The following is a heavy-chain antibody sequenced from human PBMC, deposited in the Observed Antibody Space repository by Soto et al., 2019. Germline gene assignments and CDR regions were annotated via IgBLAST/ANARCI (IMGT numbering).Heavy chain of an antibody. CDR2: ISHSGST. CDR1: GGSISSAAYS. CDR3: AREYNYGSNFFDC. Sequence: QVQLQESGPGLVKPSQTLSLTCTVSGGSISSAAYSWSWIRQHPGKGLEWIGYISHSGSTYYSPSLKSRVIISADTSKNQFSVNLTSVTAADTAVYYCAREYNYGSNFFDCWGQGALVTVSS. V-gene: IGHV4-31*03. J-gene: IGHJ4*02. D-gene: IGHD5-18*01.